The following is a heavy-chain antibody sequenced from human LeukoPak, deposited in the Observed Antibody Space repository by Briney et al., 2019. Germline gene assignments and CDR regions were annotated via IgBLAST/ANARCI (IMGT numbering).Heavy chain of an antibody. CDR3: ARGRESLYYFDY. CDR2: ISYDGSNK. CDR1: GFTFSSYA. V-gene: IGHV3-30-3*01. J-gene: IGHJ4*02. Sequence: GRSLRLSCAASGFTFSSYAMHWVRQAPGKGLEWVAVISYDGSNKYYADSVKGRFTISRDNSKNTLYLPMNSLRAEDTAVYYCARGRESLYYFDYWGQGTLVTVSS. D-gene: IGHD3-3*01.